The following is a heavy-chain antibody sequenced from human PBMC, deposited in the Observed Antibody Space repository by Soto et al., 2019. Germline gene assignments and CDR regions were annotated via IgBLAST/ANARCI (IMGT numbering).Heavy chain of an antibody. CDR3: AKGGRQWLVTSDFNY. CDR1: GFTFSDYA. CDR2: VSHDGRNT. J-gene: IGHJ4*02. D-gene: IGHD6-19*01. Sequence: VQLVASGGGVVQPGRSLRLSCAASGFTFSDYAMHWVRQAPGKGLEWVAVVSHDGRNTHYADSVKGRFTISRDSSKNTVYLEMPSLRAEDTAVYYCAKGGRQWLVTSDFNYWGQGALVTFAS. V-gene: IGHV3-30*18.